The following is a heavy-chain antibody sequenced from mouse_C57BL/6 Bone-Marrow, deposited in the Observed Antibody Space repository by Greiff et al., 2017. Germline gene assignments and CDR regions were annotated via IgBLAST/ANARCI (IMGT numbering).Heavy chain of an antibody. CDR2: ISSDGSN. Sequence: EVQLQESGPGLVKPSQSLSLTCSVTGYSITSGYYWNWLRQFPGNKLEWLGYISSDGSNNYNPSLKNRISITLDTSKNQFFLKLNSVTTEVTATYYCAREGRPRWYFDVWGTGTTVTVSS. V-gene: IGHV3-6*01. J-gene: IGHJ1*03. CDR3: AREGRPRWYFDV. CDR1: GYSITSGYY.